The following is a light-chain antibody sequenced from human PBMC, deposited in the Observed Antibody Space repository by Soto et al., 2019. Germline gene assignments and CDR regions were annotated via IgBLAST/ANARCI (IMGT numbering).Light chain of an antibody. V-gene: IGKV1-5*01. CDR2: DAS. J-gene: IGKJ1*01. CDR3: QQYETFSGT. CDR1: QTISSW. Sequence: DIQMTQSPSTLSGSLGDRVTITCRASQTISSWLACYQQKPGEAPKLLIYDASALPRGVPSRFSGSGSGTKFTLTIASLQPDDFATCYCQQYETFSGTFGPGTKVDI.